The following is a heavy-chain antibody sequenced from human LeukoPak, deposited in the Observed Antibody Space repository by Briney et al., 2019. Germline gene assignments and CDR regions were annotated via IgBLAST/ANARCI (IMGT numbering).Heavy chain of an antibody. Sequence: SETLSLTCAVYGGSFSGYYWSWIRQPPGKGLEWIGEINHSGSTNYNPSLKSRVTISVDTSKNQFSLKLSSVTAADTAVYYCARGVIWIQLWLQREGSWFDPWGQGTLVTVSS. J-gene: IGHJ5*02. CDR2: INHSGST. D-gene: IGHD5-18*01. V-gene: IGHV4-34*01. CDR1: GGSFSGYY. CDR3: ARGVIWIQLWLQREGSWFDP.